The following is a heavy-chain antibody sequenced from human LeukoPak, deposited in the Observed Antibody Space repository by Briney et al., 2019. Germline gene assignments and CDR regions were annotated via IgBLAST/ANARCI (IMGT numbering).Heavy chain of an antibody. V-gene: IGHV1-2*02. CDR2: INPNSGGT. CDR3: ARDQILYSSSWWGDYYYYYYMDV. J-gene: IGHJ6*03. Sequence: GASVKVSCKASGYTFTGYYMHWVRQAPGQGLEWMGWINPNSGGTNYAQKFQGRVTMTRDTSISTAYMELSRLRSDDTAVYYCARDQILYSSSWWGDYYYYYYMDVWGKGTTVTVSS. D-gene: IGHD6-13*01. CDR1: GYTFTGYY.